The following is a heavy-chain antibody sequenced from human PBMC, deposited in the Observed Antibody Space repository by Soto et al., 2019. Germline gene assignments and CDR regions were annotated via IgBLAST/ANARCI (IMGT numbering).Heavy chain of an antibody. CDR2: TYYSGST. CDR3: ARGPESRSSGYFL. Sequence: SETLSLTCTVSGGSISSYYWSWIRQPPGKGLEWIGYTYYSGSTNYNPSLKSRVTISVDTSKNQFSLKLSSVTAADTAVYYCARGPESRSSGYFLWGQGTLVTVSS. D-gene: IGHD3-22*01. CDR1: GGSISSYY. J-gene: IGHJ4*02. V-gene: IGHV4-59*01.